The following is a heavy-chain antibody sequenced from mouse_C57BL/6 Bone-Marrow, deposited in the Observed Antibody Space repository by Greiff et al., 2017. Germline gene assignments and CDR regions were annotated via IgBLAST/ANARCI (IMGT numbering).Heavy chain of an antibody. CDR3: ARWVRQGRFDF. D-gene: IGHD2-1*01. Sequence: EVQLVESGGGLVKPGGSLKLSCAASGFTFSSYTMSWVRQTPEKRLEWVATISGGGGNTYYPDSVKGRFTISRDNAKNTLYLQMSSLRSEDTALYYCARWVRQGRFDFWGQGNTLTVSS. CDR2: ISGGGGNT. CDR1: GFTFSSYT. V-gene: IGHV5-9*01. J-gene: IGHJ2*01.